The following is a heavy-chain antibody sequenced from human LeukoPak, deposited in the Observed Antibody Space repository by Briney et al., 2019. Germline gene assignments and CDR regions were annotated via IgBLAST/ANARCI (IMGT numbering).Heavy chain of an antibody. CDR2: INHSGST. CDR1: GGSFSGYY. Sequence: SETLSLTCAVYGGSFSGYYWSWIRQPPGKGLEWIGEINHSGSTNYNPSLKSRVTISVDTSKNQFSLKLSSVTAADTAVYYCARHVCSSTSCYAFFDYWGQGTLVTVSS. J-gene: IGHJ4*02. CDR3: ARHVCSSTSCYAFFDY. D-gene: IGHD2-2*01. V-gene: IGHV4-34*01.